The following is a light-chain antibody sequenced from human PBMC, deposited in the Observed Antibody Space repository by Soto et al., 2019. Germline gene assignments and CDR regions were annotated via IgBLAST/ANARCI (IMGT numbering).Light chain of an antibody. CDR1: RTDVDGYDY. CDR3: TSYTSSTHFSV. Sequence: QSALTQPASVSGSPGQSIAISCTGVRTDVDGYDYVSWYQQHPGQAPQLIIYDVYNRPSGVSHRFSGSKSGDTASLTISLRQADDAADYYCTSYTSSTHFSVFGTWTKLTVL. CDR2: DVY. V-gene: IGLV2-14*03. J-gene: IGLJ1*01.